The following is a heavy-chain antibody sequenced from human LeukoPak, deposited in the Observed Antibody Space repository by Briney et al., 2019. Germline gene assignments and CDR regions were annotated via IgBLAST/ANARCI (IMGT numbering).Heavy chain of an antibody. CDR2: ISSSSSYI. Sequence: GGSLRLSCAAPGFTFSSYSMNWVRQAPGKGLEWVSSISSSSSYIYYADSVKGRFTISRDNAKNSLYLQMNSLRAEDTAVYYCGESGTGDFDYWGQGTLVTVSS. CDR1: GFTFSSYS. V-gene: IGHV3-21*01. D-gene: IGHD3-10*01. CDR3: GESGTGDFDY. J-gene: IGHJ4*02.